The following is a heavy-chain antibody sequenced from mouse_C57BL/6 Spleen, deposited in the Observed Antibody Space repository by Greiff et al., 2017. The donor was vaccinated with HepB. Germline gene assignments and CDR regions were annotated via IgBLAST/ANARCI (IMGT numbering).Heavy chain of an antibody. J-gene: IGHJ4*01. Sequence: VQLQQSGAELARPGASVKLSCKASGYTFTSYGISWVKQRTGQGLEWIGEIYPRSGTTYYNEKFKGKATLTADKSSSTAYMELRSLTSEDSAVYFCARERQLRLDAMDYWGQGTSVTVSS. CDR1: GYTFTSYG. CDR2: IYPRSGTT. D-gene: IGHD3-2*02. V-gene: IGHV1-81*01. CDR3: ARERQLRLDAMDY.